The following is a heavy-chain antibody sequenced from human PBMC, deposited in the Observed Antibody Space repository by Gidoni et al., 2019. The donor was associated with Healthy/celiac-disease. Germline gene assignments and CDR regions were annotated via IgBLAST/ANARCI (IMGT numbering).Heavy chain of an antibody. Sequence: EVQLVESGGGLVQPGGSLKLSCAASGFTFSGSAMHWVRQASGKGLEWVGRIRSKANSYATAYAASVKGRFTISRDDSKNTAYLQMNSLKTEDTAVYYCTRLRDSSGYYYYDAFDIWGQGTMVTVSS. CDR3: TRLRDSSGYYYYDAFDI. D-gene: IGHD3-22*01. J-gene: IGHJ3*02. V-gene: IGHV3-73*01. CDR2: IRSKANSYAT. CDR1: GFTFSGSA.